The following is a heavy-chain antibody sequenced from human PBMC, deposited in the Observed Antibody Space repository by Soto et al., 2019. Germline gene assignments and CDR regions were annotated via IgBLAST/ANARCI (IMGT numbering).Heavy chain of an antibody. CDR2: LSDRGTS. V-gene: IGHV3-53*01. Sequence: PGGSLRLSCAASGFSVSIYMSWVRQAPGKGLEWVSTLSDRGTSHYADSVTGRFSVSRDNSKNTLYLQMNGLRVDDTAIYYCAGDYASGAYDFRGPGTQVTVSS. CDR1: GFSVSIY. J-gene: IGHJ4*02. CDR3: AGDYASGAYDF. D-gene: IGHD5-12*01.